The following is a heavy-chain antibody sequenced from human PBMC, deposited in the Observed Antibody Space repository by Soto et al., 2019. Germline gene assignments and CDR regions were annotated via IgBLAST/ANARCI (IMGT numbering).Heavy chain of an antibody. J-gene: IGHJ4*02. D-gene: IGHD3-22*01. CDR1: GGTFSRYT. CDR3: ARDGTLYDSNAYYYLY. Sequence: QVQLVQSGAEVKKPGSSVKVSCKASGGTFSRYTITWVRQAPGQWLEWMGGITPMFGTPNYAQKFQGRVTITADESTSTAYMELSSLRSEDTAMYYCARDGTLYDSNAYYYLYWVQGTLVTVSS. CDR2: ITPMFGTP. V-gene: IGHV1-69*01.